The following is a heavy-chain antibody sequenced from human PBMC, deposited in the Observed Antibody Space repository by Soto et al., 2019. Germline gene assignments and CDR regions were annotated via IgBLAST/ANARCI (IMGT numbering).Heavy chain of an antibody. V-gene: IGHV4-59*01. CDR1: GGSISSYY. J-gene: IGHJ6*02. CDR3: ARDLRYYDFWSGYYRNYYGMDV. D-gene: IGHD3-3*01. CDR2: IYYSGST. Sequence: SETLSLTCTVSGGSISSYYWSWIRQPPGKGLEWIGYIYYSGSTNYSPSLKSRVTISVDTSKNQFSLKLSSVTAADTAVYYCARDLRYYDFWSGYYRNYYGMDVWGQGTTVTVSS.